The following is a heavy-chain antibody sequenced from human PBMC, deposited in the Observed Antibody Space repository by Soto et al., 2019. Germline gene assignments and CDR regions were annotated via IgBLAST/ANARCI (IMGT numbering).Heavy chain of an antibody. CDR3: ARSDGRY. V-gene: IGHV4-59*01. Sequence: QVQLQESGPGLVKPSETLSLTCTVSGGSISSYYWSWIRQPPGKGLEWIGYIYYSGSTNYNPSLXXRXXISVDTSKNQFSLKLGSVTAAEPAVYYCARSDGRYWGQGTLVTVSS. J-gene: IGHJ4*02. CDR2: IYYSGST. CDR1: GGSISSYY.